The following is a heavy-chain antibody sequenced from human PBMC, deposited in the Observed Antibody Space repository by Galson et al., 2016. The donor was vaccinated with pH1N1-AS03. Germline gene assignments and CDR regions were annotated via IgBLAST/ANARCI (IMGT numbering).Heavy chain of an antibody. V-gene: IGHV2-5*02. CDR2: IYWDDDK. CDR1: GFSLSTSGVG. Sequence: PALVKPTQTLTLTCTFSGFSLSTSGVGVGWIRQPPGKVLEWLALIYWDDDKRYSPSLKSRLTITKDTSKNQVVLTMTNMDPVDTATYYCAHGPYWFDPWGQGTLVTVSS. CDR3: AHGPYWFDP. J-gene: IGHJ5*02.